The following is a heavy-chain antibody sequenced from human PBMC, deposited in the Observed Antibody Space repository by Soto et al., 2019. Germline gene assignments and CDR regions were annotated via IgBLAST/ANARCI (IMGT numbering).Heavy chain of an antibody. CDR3: ARVWGGAFDI. D-gene: IGHD3-10*01. CDR1: GGSISSYY. CDR2: IYYSGST. J-gene: IGHJ3*02. V-gene: IGHV4-59*01. Sequence: QVQLQESGPGLVKPSETLSLTCTVSGGSISSYYWSWIRQPPGKGLEWIGYIYYSGSTNYNPSLKSRVIIAVDTSKNQFFLKLSSVTAADTAVYYCARVWGGAFDIWGQGTMVTVSS.